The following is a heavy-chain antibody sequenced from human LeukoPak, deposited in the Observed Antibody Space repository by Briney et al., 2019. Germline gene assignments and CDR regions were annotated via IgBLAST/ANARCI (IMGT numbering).Heavy chain of an antibody. CDR2: IYYSGST. Sequence: KPSETLSLTCTVSGGSVSSGNYYWSWIRQPPGKGLEWIGYIYYSGSTNYNPSLKSRVTISVDTSKNQFSLKLSSVTAADTAVYYCAREVPTGAATVTTSGSGYWGQGTLVTVSS. D-gene: IGHD4-17*01. V-gene: IGHV4-61*01. J-gene: IGHJ4*02. CDR3: AREVPTGAATVTTSGSGY. CDR1: GGSVSSGNYY.